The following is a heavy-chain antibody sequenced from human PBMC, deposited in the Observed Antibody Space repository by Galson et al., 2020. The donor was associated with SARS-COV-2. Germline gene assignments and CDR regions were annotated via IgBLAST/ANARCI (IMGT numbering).Heavy chain of an antibody. D-gene: IGHD1-7*01. V-gene: IGHV3-21*01. Sequence: GGSLRLSCAASGFTFNSYRMNWVRQAPGKGLEWVSSISISSSYIHYADSVKGRFTISRDNAKNSLYLQMNSLRAEDTAVYYCARDRGITGTTSGGYWGQGTLVTVSS. CDR1: GFTFNSYR. CDR3: ARDRGITGTTSGGY. CDR2: ISISSSYI. J-gene: IGHJ4*02.